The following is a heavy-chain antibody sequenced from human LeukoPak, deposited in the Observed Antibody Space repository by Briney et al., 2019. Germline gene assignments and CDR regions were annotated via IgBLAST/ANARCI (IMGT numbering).Heavy chain of an antibody. CDR2: VRQDGSET. D-gene: IGHD3-22*01. Sequence: GGSLRLSCAASGFTVRNFWMSWVRQAPGKGLEWLANVRQDGSETYYLDSVKGRFTISRDNAKNSLYLEMNSLRGEDTAAYYCTTSDESSGTNWGQGTLVTVSS. V-gene: IGHV3-7*01. J-gene: IGHJ4*02. CDR1: GFTVRNFW. CDR3: TTSDESSGTN.